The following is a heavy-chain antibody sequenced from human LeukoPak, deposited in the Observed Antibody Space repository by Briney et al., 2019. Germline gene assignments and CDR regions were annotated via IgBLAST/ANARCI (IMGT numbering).Heavy chain of an antibody. CDR2: IRYDGSNK. V-gene: IGHV3-30*02. CDR3: AKTDKHDYSNYGGVFDY. J-gene: IGHJ4*02. Sequence: QTGGSLRLSCAAPGFTFSVYGMHWVRQAPGKGLEWVAFIRYDGSNKSSADSVKGRFTISRDNSKNTLYLQMNSLRAEDTAVYYCAKTDKHDYSNYGGVFDYWGQGTLVTVSS. D-gene: IGHD4-11*01. CDR1: GFTFSVYG.